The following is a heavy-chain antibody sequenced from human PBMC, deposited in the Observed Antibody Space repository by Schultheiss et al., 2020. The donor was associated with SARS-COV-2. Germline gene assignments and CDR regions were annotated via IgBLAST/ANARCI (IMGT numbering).Heavy chain of an antibody. V-gene: IGHV4-59*01. CDR2: IYYSGST. Sequence: SETLSLTCAVYGGSLTNYCWTWIRQPPGKGLEWIGYIYYSGSTNYNPSLKSRVTISVDTSKNQFSLKLSSVTAADTAMYYCARHHTQTTWGFSHFDPWGQGTLVTVSS. J-gene: IGHJ5*02. CDR1: GGSLTNYC. CDR3: ARHHTQTTWGFSHFDP. D-gene: IGHD3-10*01.